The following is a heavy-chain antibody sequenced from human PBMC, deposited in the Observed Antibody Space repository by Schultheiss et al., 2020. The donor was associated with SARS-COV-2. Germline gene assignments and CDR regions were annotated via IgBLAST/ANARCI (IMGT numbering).Heavy chain of an antibody. CDR1: GGSISSSNW. V-gene: IGHV4-4*02. CDR2: IYHSGST. Sequence: SETLSLTCAVSGGSISSSNWWSWVRQPPGKGLEWIGEIYHSGSTNYNPSLKSRVTISVDKSKNQFSLKLSSVTAADTAVYYCAAGYYGSGSQIDYWGQGTLVTVSS. J-gene: IGHJ4*02. CDR3: AAGYYGSGSQIDY. D-gene: IGHD3-10*01.